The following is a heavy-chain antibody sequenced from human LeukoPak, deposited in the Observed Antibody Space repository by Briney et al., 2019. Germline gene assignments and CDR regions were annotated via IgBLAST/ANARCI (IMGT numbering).Heavy chain of an antibody. J-gene: IGHJ5*02. CDR1: GGSFSGYY. CDR2: INHSGST. D-gene: IGHD5-18*01. V-gene: IGHV4-34*01. CDR3: ARGDTAMPYNWFDP. Sequence: SETLSLTCAVYGGSFSGYYWSWIRQPPGKGLEWIGEINHSGSTNYNPSLKSRVTISVDTSKSQFSLKLSSVTAADTAVYYCARGDTAMPYNWFDPWGQGTLVTVSS.